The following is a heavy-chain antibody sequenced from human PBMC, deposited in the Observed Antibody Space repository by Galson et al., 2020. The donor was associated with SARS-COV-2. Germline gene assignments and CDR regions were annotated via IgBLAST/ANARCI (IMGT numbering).Heavy chain of an antibody. CDR2: ISSSGSTI. CDR1: GFTFSDYY. CDR3: ARDGFSHYYGSGSYLFGAFDI. D-gene: IGHD3-10*01. J-gene: IGHJ3*02. Sequence: GESLKISCAASGFTFSDYYMSWIRQAPGKGLEWVSYISSSGSTIYYADSVKGRFTISRDNAKNSLYLQMNSLRAEDTAVYYCARDGFSHYYGSGSYLFGAFDIWGQGTMVTVSS. V-gene: IGHV3-11*01.